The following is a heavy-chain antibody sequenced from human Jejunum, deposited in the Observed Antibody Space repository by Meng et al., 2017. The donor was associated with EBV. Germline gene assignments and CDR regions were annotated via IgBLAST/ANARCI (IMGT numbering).Heavy chain of an antibody. CDR1: GFTFSGHA. V-gene: IGHV3-30-3*01. D-gene: IGHD3-16*01. Sequence: QVQWVESGGGGVKPGRSLRLSCAASGFTFSGHAMQWVRQAPGKGLKWVALISNDGNNKYYADSVKGRFTISRDNSKNTLYLQMNSLRVDDTALYYCTREWGADYWGQGTLVTVSS. J-gene: IGHJ4*02. CDR3: TREWGADY. CDR2: ISNDGNNK.